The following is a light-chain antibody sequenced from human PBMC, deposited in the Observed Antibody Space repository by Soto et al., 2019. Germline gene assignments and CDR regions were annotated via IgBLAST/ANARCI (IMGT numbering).Light chain of an antibody. CDR3: QQYGSSPPYT. Sequence: EVVLTQSPGTLSLSPGERATLSCTASQSVSSSYLAWYQQKPGQAPRLLIYGASSRATGISDRFSGSGSGIDFTLTISRLEPEDFAVYYCQQYGSSPPYTFGQGTKLEIK. CDR2: GAS. CDR1: QSVSSSY. J-gene: IGKJ2*01. V-gene: IGKV3-20*01.